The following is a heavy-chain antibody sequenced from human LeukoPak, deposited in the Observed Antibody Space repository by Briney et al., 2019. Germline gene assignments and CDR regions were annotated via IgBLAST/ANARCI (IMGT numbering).Heavy chain of an antibody. CDR2: ISSSGSTI. CDR3: AREVEETTVTSFDL. CDR1: GFTFSKYA. J-gene: IGHJ2*01. D-gene: IGHD4-17*01. Sequence: PGGSLRLSCAASGFTFSKYAMSWVRQAPGKGLEWVSYISSSGSTIYYADSVKGRFTISRDNAKNSLYLQMNSLRAEDTAVYYCAREVEETTVTSFDLWGRGTLVTVSS. V-gene: IGHV3-11*01.